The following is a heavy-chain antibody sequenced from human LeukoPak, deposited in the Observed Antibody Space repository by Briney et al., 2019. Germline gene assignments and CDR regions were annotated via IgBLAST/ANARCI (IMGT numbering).Heavy chain of an antibody. Sequence: PGGSLRLSCAASGFTFTNAWMSWVRQTPGKGLGWAGHIKRKTDGGTIDYAAPVKGRFTISRDDSKNTLYLQMNSLKTEDTAMYYCTAEGSYYDFWSGYSIYSFDNWGQGTLVTVSS. J-gene: IGHJ4*02. D-gene: IGHD3-3*01. V-gene: IGHV3-15*01. CDR2: IKRKTDGGTI. CDR1: GFTFTNAW. CDR3: TAEGSYYDFWSGYSIYSFDN.